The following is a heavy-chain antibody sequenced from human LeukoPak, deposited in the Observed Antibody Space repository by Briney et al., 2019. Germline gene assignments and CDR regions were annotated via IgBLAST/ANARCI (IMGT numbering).Heavy chain of an antibody. V-gene: IGHV5-51*01. J-gene: IGHJ4*02. CDR1: GYSFTTYW. D-gene: IGHD3-22*01. CDR2: IYPGDSDT. Sequence: GESLKISCKGSGYSFTTYWIGWVRQMPGKGLEWMGIIYPGDSDTKYSPSIQGQVTISVDKSISTVYLQWSSLKASDTAMYYCARHDSSGYYFYWGQGTLVTVSS. CDR3: ARHDSSGYYFY.